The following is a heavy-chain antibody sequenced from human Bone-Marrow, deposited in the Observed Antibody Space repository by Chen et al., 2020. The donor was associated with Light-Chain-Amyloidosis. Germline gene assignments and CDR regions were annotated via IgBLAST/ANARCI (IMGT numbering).Heavy chain of an antibody. D-gene: IGHD1-26*01. CDR2: MNSAGGGT. J-gene: IGHJ4*02. CDR3: AKAGSYRFDS. Sequence: EVQLVESGGDLVQPGGSLRLSCAASGFTFSTYWMHWVRQAPGKGLVWVARMNSAGGGTSYADSVKGRFIISRDNAKNTLYLQMNSLRPEDTAVYYCAKAGSYRFDSWGQGTLVTVSS. CDR1: GFTFSTYW. V-gene: IGHV3-74*01.